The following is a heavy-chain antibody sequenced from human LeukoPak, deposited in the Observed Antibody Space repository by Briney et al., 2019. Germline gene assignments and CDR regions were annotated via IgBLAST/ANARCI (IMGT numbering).Heavy chain of an antibody. J-gene: IGHJ4*02. Sequence: ESGPALVKPTQTLTLTCTFSGFSLSTSGMCVRWIRQPPGKALEWLALIDWDDDKYYSTSLKTSPTISKDTSKNQVVLTMTNMDPVDTATYYCARMTGIAAAGTGGGYFDYWGQGTLVTVSS. CDR3: ARMTGIAAAGTGGGYFDY. D-gene: IGHD6-13*01. CDR2: IDWDDDK. V-gene: IGHV2-70*01. CDR1: GFSLSTSGMC.